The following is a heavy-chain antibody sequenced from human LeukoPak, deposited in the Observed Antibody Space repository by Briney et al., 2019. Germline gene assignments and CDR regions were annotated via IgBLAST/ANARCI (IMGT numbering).Heavy chain of an antibody. D-gene: IGHD6-13*01. J-gene: IGHJ4*02. CDR1: GFTLRSYW. Sequence: PGGSLRLSCAVFGFTLRSYWLHWGRQAPGKGLEWVSSISSSGGSTFYADSVKGRFTISRDKSKNTLHLQMNSLKAEDTAVYYCAKPTSIVAAAGFDCWGQGTLVTVSS. V-gene: IGHV3-23*01. CDR2: ISSSGGST. CDR3: AKPTSIVAAAGFDC.